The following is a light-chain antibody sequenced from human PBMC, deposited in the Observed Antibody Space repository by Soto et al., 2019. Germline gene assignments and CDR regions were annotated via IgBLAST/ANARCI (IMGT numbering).Light chain of an antibody. V-gene: IGLV2-14*01. CDR2: EVS. CDR3: SSYTAGGTI. CDR1: SSDVGGYNY. Sequence: QSALTQPASVSGSPGQSITISCTGASSDVGGYNYVSWYQQHPVKAPKLMISEVSNRPSGVSNRFSGSKSGNTASLTISGLQAEDEADYYCSSYTAGGTIFGTGTKLTVL. J-gene: IGLJ1*01.